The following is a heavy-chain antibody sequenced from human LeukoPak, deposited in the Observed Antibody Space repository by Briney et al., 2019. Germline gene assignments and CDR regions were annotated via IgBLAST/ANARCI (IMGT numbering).Heavy chain of an antibody. V-gene: IGHV3-23*01. CDR3: ATDKYCTPTDCLHGRFYFDY. CDR1: GFTFSSYT. Sequence: GGSLRLSCAASGFTFSSYTMSWVRQAPGKRLEWVSTITTSDGNTYYADSVKGRFTISRDNSKNTLSLQVNTLRVEDTAVYYCATDKYCTPTDCLHGRFYFDYWGQGTLVTVSS. J-gene: IGHJ4*02. CDR2: ITTSDGNT. D-gene: IGHD2-8*01.